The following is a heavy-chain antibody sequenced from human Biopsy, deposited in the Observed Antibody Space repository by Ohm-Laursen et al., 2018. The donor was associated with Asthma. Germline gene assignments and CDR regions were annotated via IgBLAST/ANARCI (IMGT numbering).Heavy chain of an antibody. CDR3: ARMGGSRIFDY. CDR1: GFSLKTGAVG. J-gene: IGHJ4*02. D-gene: IGHD3-10*01. CDR2: IYWIDDK. Sequence: TQTLTLTCTFSGFSLKTGAVGVGWTRQPPGKAPECLAVIYWIDDKYYSPSLRNRLTVSKDTSRNRVVLAMTNMDPVDTATYYCARMGGSRIFDYWGQGTLVTVSS. V-gene: IGHV2-5*01.